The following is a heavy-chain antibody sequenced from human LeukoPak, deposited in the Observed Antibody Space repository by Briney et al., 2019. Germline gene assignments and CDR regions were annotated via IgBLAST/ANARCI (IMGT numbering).Heavy chain of an antibody. D-gene: IGHD4-17*01. Sequence: GGSLRLSCTASGFTFGDYAMSWVRQVPGKGLEWVGFIRSKAYGGTTEYAASVKGRFTISRDDSKSIAYLQMNSLKTEDTAVYYCTRDPTMTTVTTNPEDYWGQGTLVTVSS. CDR3: TRDPTMTTVTTNPEDY. CDR1: GFTFGDYA. J-gene: IGHJ4*02. CDR2: IRSKAYGGTT. V-gene: IGHV3-49*04.